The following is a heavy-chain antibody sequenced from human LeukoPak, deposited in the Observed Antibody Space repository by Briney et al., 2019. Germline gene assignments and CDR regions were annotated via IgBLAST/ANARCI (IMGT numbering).Heavy chain of an antibody. CDR1: GYSISSGYY. D-gene: IGHD3-10*01. V-gene: IGHV4-38-2*02. Sequence: SETLSLTCTVSGYSISSGYYWGWIRQPPGKGLEWIGSIYHSGSTNYNPSLKSRVTISVDTSKNQFSLKLSSVTAADTAVYYCARHARYYYGSGSDWFDPWGQGTLVTVSS. J-gene: IGHJ5*02. CDR2: IYHSGST. CDR3: ARHARYYYGSGSDWFDP.